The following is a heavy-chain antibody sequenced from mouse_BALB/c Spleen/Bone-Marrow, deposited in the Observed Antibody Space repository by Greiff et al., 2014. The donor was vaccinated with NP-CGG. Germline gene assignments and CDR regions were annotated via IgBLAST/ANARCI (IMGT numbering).Heavy chain of an antibody. CDR3: ARDYYGSSDY. D-gene: IGHD1-1*01. J-gene: IGHJ2*01. Sequence: DVKLQESGGGLVQPGGSLKLSCAASGFTFSSYGMSWVRQTPDKRLELVATINSNGGSTYYPDSVKGRFTISRDNAKNTLCLQMSSLKSEDTAMYYCARDYYGSSDYWGQGTTLTVSS. CDR1: GFTFSSYG. V-gene: IGHV5-6-3*01. CDR2: INSNGGST.